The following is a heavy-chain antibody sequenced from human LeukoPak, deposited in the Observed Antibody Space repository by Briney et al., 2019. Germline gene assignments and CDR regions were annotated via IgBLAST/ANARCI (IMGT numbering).Heavy chain of an antibody. J-gene: IGHJ4*02. Sequence: SETLSHICTVPDGSTSRRTYQWPRTRQPTGKGLEWIGSIYYSGSTYYNPSLKSRVTISVDTSKNEFSLKLSSVTAADTAVYYCARHSSGWLLYFDYWGQGTLVTVSS. CDR2: IYYSGST. CDR3: ARHSSGWLLYFDY. D-gene: IGHD6-19*01. CDR1: DGSTSRRTYQ. V-gene: IGHV4-39*01.